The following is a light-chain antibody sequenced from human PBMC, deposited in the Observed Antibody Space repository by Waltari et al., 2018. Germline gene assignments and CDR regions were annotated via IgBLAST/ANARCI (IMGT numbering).Light chain of an antibody. CDR2: DAS. CDR1: QSVGRY. CDR3: QQRSNWPLT. V-gene: IGKV3-11*01. J-gene: IGKJ4*01. Sequence: EIVLPQSLVTLSLSPAARATLSCRAGQSVGRYFAWYQQKPGQAPRLPIYDASNRATGIPVTFSGSGSGTDFTLTISSLEPEDIAVYYCQQRSNWPLTFGGGTKVEI.